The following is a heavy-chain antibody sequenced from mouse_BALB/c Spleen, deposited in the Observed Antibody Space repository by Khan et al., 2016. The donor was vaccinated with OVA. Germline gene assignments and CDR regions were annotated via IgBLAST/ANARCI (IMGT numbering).Heavy chain of an antibody. D-gene: IGHD1-1*01. CDR3: ARLAYYYGSEGFAY. J-gene: IGHJ3*01. CDR2: LSSGGSYT. V-gene: IGHV5-6*01. CDR1: GFTFSTYG. Sequence: EVELVESGGDLVKPGGSLKLSCAASGFTFSTYGMSWVRQTPDKRLEWVATLSSGGSYTYYPDSVKGRFTISRDNAKNTLYLQMSSLKSEATAMYYCARLAYYYGSEGFAYWGQGTLVTVSA.